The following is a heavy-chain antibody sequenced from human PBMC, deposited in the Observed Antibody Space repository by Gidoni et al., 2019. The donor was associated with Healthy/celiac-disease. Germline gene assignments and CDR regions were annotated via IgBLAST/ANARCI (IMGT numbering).Heavy chain of an antibody. J-gene: IGHJ4*02. CDR3: ARVTIAAYKNYFDD. CDR1: GFTFTRYW. CDR2: IKQDGSEK. V-gene: IGHV3-7*04. Sequence: EVPLVASGAGLFQPGGSLTLSCAASGFTFTRYWMNWVRQAPGKGLEWVANIKQDGSEKYYVDSVKGRFTISRDNAKNSLYLQMNSLRAEDTAVYYCARVTIAAYKNYFDDWGQGTLVTVSS. D-gene: IGHD6-13*01.